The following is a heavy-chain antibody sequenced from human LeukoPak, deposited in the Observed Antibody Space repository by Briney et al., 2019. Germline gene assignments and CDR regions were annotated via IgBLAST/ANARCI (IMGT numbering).Heavy chain of an antibody. D-gene: IGHD6-19*01. CDR3: ARSYSSGWYYYYYYYYMDV. V-gene: IGHV1-2*02. Sequence: VASVKVSCKASGYTFTGNYMHWVRQAPGQGLEWMGWINPNSGGTNYAQKFQGRVTMTRDMSIITAYMELSRLRSDDTAVYYCARSYSSGWYYYYYYYYMDVWGKGTTVTISS. J-gene: IGHJ6*03. CDR1: GYTFTGNY. CDR2: INPNSGGT.